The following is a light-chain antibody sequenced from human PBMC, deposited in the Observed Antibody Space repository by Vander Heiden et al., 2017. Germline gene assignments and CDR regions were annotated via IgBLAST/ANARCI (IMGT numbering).Light chain of an antibody. CDR3: QTWTPGMV. CDR1: GGHDTDA. Sequence: QPVLTQSPSASASLGDSVRLTCPLSGGHDTDAIAWHQQQAEKGPRFLMKVNVDGSHSKGDGTPDRFSVARSGAEFYLTISRLQSEDEADYYCQTWTPGMVFGGGTKLTVL. CDR2: VNVDGSH. J-gene: IGLJ3*02. V-gene: IGLV4-69*02.